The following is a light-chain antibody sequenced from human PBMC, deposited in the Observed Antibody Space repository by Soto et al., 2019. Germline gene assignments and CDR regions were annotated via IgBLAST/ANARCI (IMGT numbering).Light chain of an antibody. J-gene: IGKJ2*03. CDR1: QSTANW. V-gene: IGKV1-5*01. Sequence: IQMTQFPATLTASVGDRVTITCRASQSTANWLAWYQQKPGKAPKVVIYDASSLGSGVPSRFSGSGSGTEFTLTISSLQPDDFATYYCQQYTSFPYSFGQGPKVDIK. CDR3: QQYTSFPYS. CDR2: DAS.